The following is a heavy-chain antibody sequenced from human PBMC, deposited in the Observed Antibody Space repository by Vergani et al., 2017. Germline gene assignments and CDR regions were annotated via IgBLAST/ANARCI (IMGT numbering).Heavy chain of an antibody. Sequence: QVQLQQWGAGLLKPSETLSLTCAVYGGSFSGYYWSWIRQPPGKGVEWNGEINHSGSTNYNPSLKRRVTITVDTYKNQFSLKLRSVTAADTALYYCATHSGNYYNFRKNWFDPWGQGTLVTVSS. CDR1: GGSFSGYY. CDR2: INHSGST. CDR3: ATHSGNYYNFRKNWFDP. V-gene: IGHV4-34*01. J-gene: IGHJ5*02. D-gene: IGHD3-10*01.